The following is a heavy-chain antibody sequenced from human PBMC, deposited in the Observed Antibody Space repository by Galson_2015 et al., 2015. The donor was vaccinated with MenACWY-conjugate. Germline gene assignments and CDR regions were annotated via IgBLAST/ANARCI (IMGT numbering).Heavy chain of an antibody. CDR3: AKGHNVDIVATIDY. Sequence: SLRLSCAASGFTFSSYAMHWVRQAPGKGLEWVAVISYDGSNKYYADSVKGRFTISRDNSKNTLYLQMNSLRAEDTAVYYCAKGHNVDIVATIDYWGQGPLVPVSS. D-gene: IGHD5-12*01. V-gene: IGHV3-30*04. CDR2: ISYDGSNK. J-gene: IGHJ4*02. CDR1: GFTFSSYA.